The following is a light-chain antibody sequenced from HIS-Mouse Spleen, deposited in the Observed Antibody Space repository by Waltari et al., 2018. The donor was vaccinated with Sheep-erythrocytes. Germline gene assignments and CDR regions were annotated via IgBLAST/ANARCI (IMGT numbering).Light chain of an antibody. CDR1: QSISSW. J-gene: IGKJ2*01. CDR2: KAS. Sequence: DIQMTQSPSTLSASVGDRVTITCRASQSISSWLAWYQQKPGKDPKLLIYKASSVESGVPSRFSGSGSGTEFTLTISSLQPDDFATYYCQQYNSYSRTFGQGTKLEIK. CDR3: QQYNSYSRT. V-gene: IGKV1-5*03.